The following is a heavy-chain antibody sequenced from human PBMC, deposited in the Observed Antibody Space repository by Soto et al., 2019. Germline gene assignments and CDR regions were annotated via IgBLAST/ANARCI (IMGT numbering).Heavy chain of an antibody. Sequence: ASVKVSCKASGYTFTGYYMHWVRQAPGQGLEWMGWINPNSGGTNYAQKFQGWVTMTRDTSISTAYMELSRLRSDDTAAYYCAKSMTTVNTAFDSWGQGTLVTVPQ. J-gene: IGHJ4*02. CDR3: AKSMTTVNTAFDS. D-gene: IGHD4-17*01. V-gene: IGHV1-2*04. CDR1: GYTFTGYY. CDR2: INPNSGGT.